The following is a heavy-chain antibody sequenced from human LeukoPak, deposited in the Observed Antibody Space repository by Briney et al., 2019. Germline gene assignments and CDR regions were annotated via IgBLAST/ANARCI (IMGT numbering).Heavy chain of an antibody. CDR2: INHSGSP. V-gene: IGHV4-34*01. CDR3: GRENTTVTTFHYNYYGMGV. Sequence: PSETLSLTCAVYGGSFSGYSWNWIRQPPGKGLVWIGEINHSGSPTYNPSLKSRVTMSVDTSKNQFSLKLTSVTAADTAVYYCGRENTTVTTFHYNYYGMGVWGQGTTVTVSS. CDR1: GGSFSGYS. D-gene: IGHD4-17*01. J-gene: IGHJ6*02.